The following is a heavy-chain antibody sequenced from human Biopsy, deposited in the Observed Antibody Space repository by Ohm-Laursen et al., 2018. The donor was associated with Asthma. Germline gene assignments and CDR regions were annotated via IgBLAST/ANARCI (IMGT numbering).Heavy chain of an antibody. J-gene: IGHJ3*02. CDR1: GVSLSSFG. CDR2: ISKDASTQ. CDR3: VRDGTDDAFDI. D-gene: IGHD1-1*01. Sequence: SLRLSCSASGVSLSSFGMHWVRQAPGKGLEWVGVISKDASTQDYADSVKGRFTMARDNSKNTLDLQMNSLREEDTAVYYCVRDGTDDAFDIWGQGTMVTVSS. V-gene: IGHV3-30*06.